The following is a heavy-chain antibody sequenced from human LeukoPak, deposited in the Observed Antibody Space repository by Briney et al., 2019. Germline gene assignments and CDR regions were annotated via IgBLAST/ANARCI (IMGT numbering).Heavy chain of an antibody. D-gene: IGHD3-22*01. CDR3: AIDYYDSSGYYSDAFDI. J-gene: IGHJ3*02. CDR2: INTNTGNP. Sequence: ASVKVSCKASGYTFTSYAMNWVRQAPGQGLEWMGWINTNTGNPTHAQGFTGRFVFSLDTSVSTAYLQISSLKAEDTAVYYCAIDYYDSSGYYSDAFDIWGQGTMVTVSS. V-gene: IGHV7-4-1*02. CDR1: GYTFTSYA.